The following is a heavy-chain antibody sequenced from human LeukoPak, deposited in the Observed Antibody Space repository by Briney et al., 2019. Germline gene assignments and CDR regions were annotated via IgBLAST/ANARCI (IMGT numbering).Heavy chain of an antibody. D-gene: IGHD4-17*01. CDR1: GFTFSSYA. J-gene: IGHJ4*02. CDR3: AKPPPKVMTTVTTRGLDGY. Sequence: GGSLRPSCAASGFTFSSYAMSWVRQAPGKGLEWVSAISGSGGSTYYADSVKGRFTISRDNSKNTLYLQMNSLRAEDTAVYYCAKPPPKVMTTVTTRGLDGYWGQGTLVTVSS. V-gene: IGHV3-23*01. CDR2: ISGSGGST.